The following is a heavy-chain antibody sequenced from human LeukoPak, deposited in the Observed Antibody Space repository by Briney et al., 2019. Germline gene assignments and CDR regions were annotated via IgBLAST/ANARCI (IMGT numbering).Heavy chain of an antibody. Sequence: SETLSLTCTVSGGSISSSSYYWGWIRQPPGKGLEWIGSIYYSGSTYYNPSLKSRVTISVDTSKNQFSLKLSSVTAADTAVYYCATSQSSSWGWGQGTLVTVSS. CDR1: GGSISSSSYY. CDR2: IYYSGST. D-gene: IGHD6-13*01. CDR3: ATSQSSSWG. J-gene: IGHJ4*02. V-gene: IGHV4-39*07.